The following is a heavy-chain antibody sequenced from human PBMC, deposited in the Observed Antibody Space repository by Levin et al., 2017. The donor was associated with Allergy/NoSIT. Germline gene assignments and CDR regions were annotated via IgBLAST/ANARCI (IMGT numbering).Heavy chain of an antibody. V-gene: IGHV4-34*01. CDR2: INHSGST. J-gene: IGHJ4*02. D-gene: IGHD6-19*01. Sequence: SETLSLTCAVYGGSFSGYYWSWIRQPPGKGLEWIGEINHSGSTNYNPSLKSRVTISVDTSKNQFYLKLSSVTAADTAVYYCASIAVAGPDYWGQGTLVTVSS. CDR3: ASIAVAGPDY. CDR1: GGSFSGYY.